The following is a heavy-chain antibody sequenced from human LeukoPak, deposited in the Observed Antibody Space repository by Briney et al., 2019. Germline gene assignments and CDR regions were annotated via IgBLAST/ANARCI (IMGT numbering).Heavy chain of an antibody. CDR2: IKEDGSNK. Sequence: PGGSLRLSCAASGSTFSDYWMAWVRQAPGKGLEWVANIKEDGSNKYYVDSVKGRFTISRDNAKSSLYLQMNSLRAEDTAVYYCANLWEMGYWGQGTLVTVSS. CDR3: ANLWEMGY. D-gene: IGHD5-24*01. V-gene: IGHV3-7*01. CDR1: GSTFSDYW. J-gene: IGHJ4*02.